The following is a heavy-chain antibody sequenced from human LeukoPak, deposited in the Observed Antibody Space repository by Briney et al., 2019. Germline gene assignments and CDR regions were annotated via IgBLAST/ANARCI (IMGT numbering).Heavy chain of an antibody. CDR3: ARDEDRNDYGDYGEDWYFDL. V-gene: IGHV3-7*01. CDR2: IKQDGSEK. CDR1: GFTFSSYW. Sequence: GGSLRLSCAASGFTFSSYWMSWVRQAPGKGPEWVANIKQDGSEKYYVDSVKGRFTISRDNAKNSLYLQMNSLRAEDTAVYYCARDEDRNDYGDYGEDWYFDLWGRGTLVTVSS. D-gene: IGHD4-17*01. J-gene: IGHJ2*01.